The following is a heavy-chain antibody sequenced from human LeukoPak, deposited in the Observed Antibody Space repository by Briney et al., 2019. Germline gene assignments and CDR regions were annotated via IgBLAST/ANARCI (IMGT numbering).Heavy chain of an antibody. CDR3: ARAEVVAALYYYYGMDV. CDR2: ISSSSSTI. Sequence: GGSLRLSCAASGFTFSSYSMNWVRQAPGKGLEWVSYISSSSSTIYYADSVKGRFTISRDNAKNSLYLQMNSLRAEDTAVYYCARAEVVAALYYYYGMDVWGQGTTVTVSS. J-gene: IGHJ6*02. V-gene: IGHV3-48*01. CDR1: GFTFSSYS. D-gene: IGHD2-15*01.